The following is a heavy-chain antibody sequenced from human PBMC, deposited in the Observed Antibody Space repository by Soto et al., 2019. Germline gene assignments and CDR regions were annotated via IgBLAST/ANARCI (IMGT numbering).Heavy chain of an antibody. CDR3: AREVSVLLWFGEHLSIDY. Sequence: GGSLRLSCAASGFTFSSYGMHWVRQAPGKGLEWVAVIWYDGSNKYYADSVKGRFTISRDNSKNTLYLQMNSLRAEDTAVYYCAREVSVLLWFGEHLSIDYWGQGTLVTVSS. J-gene: IGHJ4*02. CDR2: IWYDGSNK. CDR1: GFTFSSYG. V-gene: IGHV3-33*01. D-gene: IGHD3-10*01.